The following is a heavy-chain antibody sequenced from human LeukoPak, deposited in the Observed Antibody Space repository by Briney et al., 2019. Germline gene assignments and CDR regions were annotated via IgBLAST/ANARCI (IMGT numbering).Heavy chain of an antibody. V-gene: IGHV4-59*01. CDR2: ISYIGST. CDR3: ARDLVTVTKGFDI. Sequence: SETLSLTCTVSGGSISSYYWSWIRQPPGKGLEWIGYISYIGSTNYNPSLKSRVTISIDTSRNQFSLKLRSVTAADTAVYYCARDLVTVTKGFDIWGQGTMVSVSS. J-gene: IGHJ3*02. CDR1: GGSISSYY. D-gene: IGHD4-17*01.